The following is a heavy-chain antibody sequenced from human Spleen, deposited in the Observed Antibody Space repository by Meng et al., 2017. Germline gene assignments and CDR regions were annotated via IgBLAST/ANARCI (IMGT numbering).Heavy chain of an antibody. CDR3: ARVLRKVSFDY. Sequence: ASVKVSCKASGYTFTSYGISWVRQAPGQGLEWMGWISAYNGNTNYAQKLQGRVTMTTDTSTSTAYMELRSLRSDDTAAYCCARVLRKVSFDYWGQGTLVTVSS. J-gene: IGHJ4*02. CDR1: GYTFTSYG. CDR2: ISAYNGNT. V-gene: IGHV1-18*01.